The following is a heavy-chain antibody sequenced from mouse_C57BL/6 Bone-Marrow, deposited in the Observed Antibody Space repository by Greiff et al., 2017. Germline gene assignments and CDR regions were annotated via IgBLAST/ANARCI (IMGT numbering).Heavy chain of an antibody. J-gene: IGHJ3*01. CDR1: GYTFTSYT. Sequence: QVQLKESGAELARPGASVKMSCKASGYTFTSYTMHWVKQRPGQGLEWIGYINPSSGYTKYNQKFKDKATLAADKSSSTAYLQLRSLTSEDSAVYYCARGPSFAYWGPGTLVTVSA. CDR2: INPSSGYT. V-gene: IGHV1-4*01. CDR3: ARGPSFAY. D-gene: IGHD3-3*01.